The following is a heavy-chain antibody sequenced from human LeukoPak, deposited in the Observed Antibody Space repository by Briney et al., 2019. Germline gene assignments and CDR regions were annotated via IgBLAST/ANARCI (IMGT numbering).Heavy chain of an antibody. CDR3: AKARVAGTGIDY. Sequence: GGSLRLSCAASGFTFSSYWMHWVRQAPGKGLVWVSRINSDGSSTTYADSVKGRFTISRDNAKNSLYLQMNSLRAEDTALYYCAKARVAGTGIDYWGQGTLVTVSS. J-gene: IGHJ4*02. V-gene: IGHV3-74*01. CDR2: INSDGSST. D-gene: IGHD6-19*01. CDR1: GFTFSSYW.